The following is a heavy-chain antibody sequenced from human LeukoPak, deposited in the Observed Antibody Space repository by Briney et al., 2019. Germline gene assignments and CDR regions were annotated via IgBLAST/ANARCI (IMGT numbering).Heavy chain of an antibody. CDR1: GGSFSGYY. CDR2: INHSGST. CDR3: ARGSNDFWSGYVGY. Sequence: SETLSLTCAVYGGSFSGYYWSWIRQPPGKGQEWIGEINHSGSTNYNPSLKSRVTISVDTSKNQFSLKLSSVTAADTAVYYCARGSNDFWSGYVGYWGQGTLVTVSS. D-gene: IGHD3-3*01. V-gene: IGHV4-34*01. J-gene: IGHJ4*02.